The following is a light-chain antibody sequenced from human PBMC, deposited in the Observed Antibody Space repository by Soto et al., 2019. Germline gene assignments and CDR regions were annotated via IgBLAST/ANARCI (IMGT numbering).Light chain of an antibody. CDR2: DAS. J-gene: IGKJ4*01. V-gene: IGKV3-11*01. CDR3: QKRSNWPLT. Sequence: EIVLTQSPATLSLSPGERATLSCRASQSVSSYLAWYQQKPGQAPRLLIYDASNRATGIPARFSGSGSVTDFTLAISSLEPEDFAVYYCQKRSNWPLTFGGGTKVEI. CDR1: QSVSSY.